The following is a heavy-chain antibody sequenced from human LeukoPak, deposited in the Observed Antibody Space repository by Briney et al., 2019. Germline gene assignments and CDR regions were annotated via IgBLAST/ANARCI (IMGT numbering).Heavy chain of an antibody. CDR3: AKTIGYCSSTSCYWYPPDAFDI. CDR2: ISGSGGST. J-gene: IGHJ3*02. D-gene: IGHD2-2*01. V-gene: IGHV3-23*01. CDR1: GFTFSSYA. Sequence: PGGSLRLSCAASGFTFSSYAMSWVRQAPGKGLEWVSAISGSGGSTYYADSVKGRFTISRDNSKNTLYLQMNSLRAEDTAVYYCAKTIGYCSSTSCYWYPPDAFDIWGQGTMVTVSS.